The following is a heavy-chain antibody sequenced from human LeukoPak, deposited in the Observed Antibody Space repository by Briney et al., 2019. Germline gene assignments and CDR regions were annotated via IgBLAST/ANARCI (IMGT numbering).Heavy chain of an antibody. Sequence: GGSLRLSCAASGFTFSNYWMHWVRQAPGKGLVWVSRINSDGINTSYADSVKGRFTISRDNAKNTLNLQMNSLRAEDTAVYYCARGPSGYHNTGGQGTLVTVPS. CDR2: INSDGINT. D-gene: IGHD5-12*01. J-gene: IGHJ4*02. CDR3: ARGPSGYHNT. V-gene: IGHV3-74*01. CDR1: GFTFSNYW.